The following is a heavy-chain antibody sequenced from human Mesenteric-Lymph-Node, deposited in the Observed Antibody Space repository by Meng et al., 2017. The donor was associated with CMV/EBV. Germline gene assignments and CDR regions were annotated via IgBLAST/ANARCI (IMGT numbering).Heavy chain of an antibody. CDR1: GGSISSSSYY. CDR2: IYYSGST. D-gene: IGHD1-7*01. V-gene: IGHV4-39*07. CDR3: ARGLHSTGTTSPNYYYYGMDV. J-gene: IGHJ6*02. Sequence: GSLRLSCTVSGGSISSSSYYWGWIRQPPGKGLEWIGSIYYSGSTYYNPSLKSRVTISVDTSKNQFSLKLSSVTAADTAVYYCARGLHSTGTTSPNYYYYGMDVWGQGTTVTVSS.